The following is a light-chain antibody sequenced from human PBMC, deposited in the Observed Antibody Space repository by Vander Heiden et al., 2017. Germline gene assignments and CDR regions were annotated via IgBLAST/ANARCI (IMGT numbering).Light chain of an antibody. CDR1: QSPLHSNGYNY. Sequence: DIVMTQSPLSPPVTPGERASISCRSSQSPLHSNGYNYLDWYLQKPGQSPQLLIYLGSNRASGVPDRFSGSGSGTDFTLKISRVEAEDVGVYYCMQALQTPLTFGGGTKVEIK. V-gene: IGKV2-28*01. CDR3: MQALQTPLT. CDR2: LGS. J-gene: IGKJ4*01.